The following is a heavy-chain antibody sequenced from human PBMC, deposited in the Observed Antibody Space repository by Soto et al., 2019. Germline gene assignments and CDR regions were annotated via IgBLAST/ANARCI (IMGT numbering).Heavy chain of an antibody. CDR3: AKAAVWDDSSSWYSSPVY. CDR2: ISWDGGST. J-gene: IGHJ4*02. CDR1: GFTFDDYT. D-gene: IGHD6-13*01. Sequence: GGSLRLSCAASGFTFDDYTMHWVRQAPGKGLEWVSLISWDGGSTYYADSVKGRFTISRDNSKNSLYLQMNSLRTEDTALYYCAKAAVWDDSSSWYSSPVYWRQGTLVSVSS. V-gene: IGHV3-43*01.